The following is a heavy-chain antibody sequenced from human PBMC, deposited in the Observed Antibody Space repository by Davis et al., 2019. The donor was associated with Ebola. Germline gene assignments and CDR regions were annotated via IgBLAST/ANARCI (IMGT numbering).Heavy chain of an antibody. J-gene: IGHJ6*02. CDR3: ARDYYYYGMDV. Sequence: MPSETLSLTCTVSGGSISSSFYYWGWVRQPPGKGLEWIGYIYYSGSTNYNPSLKSRVTISVDTSKNQFSLKLSSVTAADTAVYYCARDYYYYGMDVWGQGTTVTVSS. V-gene: IGHV4-61*05. CDR2: IYYSGST. CDR1: GGSISSSFYY.